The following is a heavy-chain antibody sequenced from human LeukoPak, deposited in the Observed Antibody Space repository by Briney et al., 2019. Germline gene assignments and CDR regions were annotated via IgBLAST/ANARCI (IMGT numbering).Heavy chain of an antibody. Sequence: SGGSLRLSCAASGFTFSSYGMHWVRQAPGKGLEWVAVISYDGSNKYYADSVKGRFTISRDNSKNTLYLQMNSLRAEDTAVYCCAKDPNIAVAGTARLAPPDYWGQGTLVTVSS. CDR2: ISYDGSNK. D-gene: IGHD6-19*01. CDR3: AKDPNIAVAGTARLAPPDY. J-gene: IGHJ4*02. CDR1: GFTFSSYG. V-gene: IGHV3-30*18.